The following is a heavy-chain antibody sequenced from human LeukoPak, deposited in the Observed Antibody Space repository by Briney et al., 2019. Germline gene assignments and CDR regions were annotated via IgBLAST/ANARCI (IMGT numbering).Heavy chain of an antibody. V-gene: IGHV3-74*01. CDR1: GFIFNNYW. CDR2: INGDGSST. CDR3: TRQWHTPSDY. Sequence: GGSLRLSGAASGFIFNNYWMHWVRQTPGEGPLWLSRINGDGSSTSYANSVQGRFIISRDNAKNTLYLQMNSLRAEDTAVYYCTRQWHTPSDYWGQGTLVTVSS. J-gene: IGHJ4*02. D-gene: IGHD6-19*01.